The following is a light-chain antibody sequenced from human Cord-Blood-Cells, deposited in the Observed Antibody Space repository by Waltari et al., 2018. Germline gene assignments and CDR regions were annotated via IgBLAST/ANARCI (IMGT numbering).Light chain of an antibody. CDR3: QQYNNWPPWT. J-gene: IGKJ1*01. Sequence: EIVMTQSPATLAVFPRARATLTCRASQSVSSNLAWYQQKPGQAPRLLLYGASTRATGITARFSGSGSRTEFTLTISSLQSEDFAVYYCQQYNNWPPWTFGQGTKVEIK. CDR1: QSVSSN. V-gene: IGKV3-15*01. CDR2: GAS.